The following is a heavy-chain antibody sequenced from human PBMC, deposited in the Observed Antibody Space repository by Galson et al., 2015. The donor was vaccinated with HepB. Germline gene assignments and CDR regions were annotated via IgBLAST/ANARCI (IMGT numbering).Heavy chain of an antibody. CDR3: ARCPTYYDFWSGYYSELYYFDY. J-gene: IGHJ4*02. Sequence: SLRLSCAASGFTFSDYRMNWVRQAPGKGLEWVSYISSSGSTIYYADSVKGRFTISRDNAKNSLYLQMNSLRDEDTAVYYCARCPTYYDFWSGYYSELYYFDYWGQGTLVTVSS. D-gene: IGHD3-3*01. CDR1: GFTFSDYR. CDR2: ISSSGSTI. V-gene: IGHV3-48*02.